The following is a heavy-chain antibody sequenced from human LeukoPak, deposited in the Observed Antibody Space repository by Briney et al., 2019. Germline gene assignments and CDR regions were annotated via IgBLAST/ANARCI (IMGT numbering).Heavy chain of an antibody. CDR3: ARGLSGGGNPRFDS. J-gene: IGHJ4*02. D-gene: IGHD4-23*01. CDR2: IRVKTGDT. V-gene: IGHV1-2*02. Sequence: GASVKVSCQASGYSFTGYFIHWLRQAPGQGLEWVGLIRVKTGDTTYAQKFQGRVTVTRDTTISTAYLELSRLTSDDTAIYFCARGLSGGGNPRFDSWGQGALVTVSS. CDR1: GYSFTGYF.